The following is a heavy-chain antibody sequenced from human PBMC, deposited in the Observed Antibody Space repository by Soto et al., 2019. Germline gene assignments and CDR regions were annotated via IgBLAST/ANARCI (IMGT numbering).Heavy chain of an antibody. CDR2: ISPYSGYT. V-gene: IGHV1-18*01. Sequence: ASVKVSCKGFGYSFMKYGINWVRRAPGQGLEWVGWISPYSGYTHSAQKFHGRLTLTTDTAASTAYMELRILRSADTALYYCAREASVQIPPAKHSRFESWGQGTLVSVS. CDR3: AREASVQIPPAKHSRFES. CDR1: GYSFMKYG. D-gene: IGHD2-8*01. J-gene: IGHJ4*02.